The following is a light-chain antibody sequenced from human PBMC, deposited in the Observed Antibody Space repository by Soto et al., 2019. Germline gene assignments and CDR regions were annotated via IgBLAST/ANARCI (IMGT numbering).Light chain of an antibody. V-gene: IGKV1-33*01. CDR3: QQYENLLLLT. CDR2: DAS. CDR1: QDITNF. J-gene: IGKJ4*02. Sequence: DLQMTQSPSSLSASVGDRVTITCQASQDITNFLNWYQQKPGKPPTLLIYDASNLEPGVPTRFSGSGSGTNFTLTNSSLQPEDIATYYWQQYENLLLLTFGGGTKVEI.